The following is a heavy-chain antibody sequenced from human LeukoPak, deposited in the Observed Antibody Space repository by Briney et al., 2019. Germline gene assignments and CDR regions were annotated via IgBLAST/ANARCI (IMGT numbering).Heavy chain of an antibody. CDR3: ARDFFHSDISRPFDY. V-gene: IGHV3-21*01. Sequence: GGSLRLSCAASGFIFSRYSINWVRQAPGKGLEWVSSIWSDSAEIHYADSVKGRFTISRDNAKNSLYLQMNSLRAEDSAVYYCARDFFHSDISRPFDYWGQGTLVTVSS. CDR2: IWSDSAEI. CDR1: GFIFSRYS. D-gene: IGHD3-3*02. J-gene: IGHJ4*02.